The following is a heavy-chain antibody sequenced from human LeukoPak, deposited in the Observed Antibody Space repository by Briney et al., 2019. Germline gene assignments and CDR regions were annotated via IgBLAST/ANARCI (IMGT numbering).Heavy chain of an antibody. CDR2: ISSSSSTI. CDR1: GFTFSSYS. Sequence: GGSLRLSCAASGFTFSSYSMNWVRQASGKGLEWVSYISSSSSTIYYADSVKGRFTISRDNAKNSLYLQMNSLRAEDTAVYYCARRTVYSSFDPWGQGTLVTVSS. D-gene: IGHD3/OR15-3a*01. J-gene: IGHJ5*02. V-gene: IGHV3-48*01. CDR3: ARRTVYSSFDP.